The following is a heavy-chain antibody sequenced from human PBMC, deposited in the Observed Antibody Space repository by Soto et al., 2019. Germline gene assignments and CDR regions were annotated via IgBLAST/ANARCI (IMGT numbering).Heavy chain of an antibody. CDR2: ISAYNGNT. CDR3: ALRSSGWDPGNDY. CDR1: GYTFTSYG. Sequence: ASVKVSFKASGYTFTSYGISWVRHAPGQGLEWMGWISAYNGNTNYAQKLQGRVTMTTDTSTSTAYMELRSLRSDDTAVYYCALRSSGWDPGNDYWGQGTLVTVSS. J-gene: IGHJ4*02. D-gene: IGHD6-19*01. V-gene: IGHV1-18*01.